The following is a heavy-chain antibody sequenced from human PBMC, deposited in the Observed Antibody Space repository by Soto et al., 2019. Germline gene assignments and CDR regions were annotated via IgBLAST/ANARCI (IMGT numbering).Heavy chain of an antibody. CDR2: IMPVFPTP. J-gene: IGHJ6*02. V-gene: IGHV1-69*12. CDR3: ARDKDRQQIGAHYYSLMDA. CDR1: GGTFRTSA. Sequence: QVPLVQSGAEVKKPGSSVKVSCKTSGGTFRTSAISWVRQAPGHGLEWMGGIMPVFPTPDYAQKFQGRVTITADESTSTAYMELSSLGSEDTAVYSCARDKDRQQIGAHYYSLMDAWGQGTTVTVSS.